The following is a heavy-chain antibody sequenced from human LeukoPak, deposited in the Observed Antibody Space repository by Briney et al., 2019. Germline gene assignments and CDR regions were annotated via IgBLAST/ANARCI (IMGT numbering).Heavy chain of an antibody. D-gene: IGHD4-17*01. V-gene: IGHV3-33*01. CDR2: IWFDGGKT. CDR1: AVTFTRHG. Sequence: GGSLRLSCTASAVTFTRHGMHWVRQAPGKGLEWVSLIWFDGGKTYYADSVKGRFTISRDNFRNTLYLQMNSLRAEDTAVYYCARLYGDYLMDVWGQGTTVTVSS. J-gene: IGHJ6*02. CDR3: ARLYGDYLMDV.